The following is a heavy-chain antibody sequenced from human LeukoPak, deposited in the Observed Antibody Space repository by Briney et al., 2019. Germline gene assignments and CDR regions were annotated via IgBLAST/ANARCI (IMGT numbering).Heavy chain of an antibody. J-gene: IGHJ4*02. CDR1: GGSINDYY. CDR3: AREYSNGWYVFDY. Sequence: SETLSLTCTVSGGSINDYYWSWIRQPAGKGLQWIGRVFTSGSTNYNPSLKCRVTMSIDTSKNQCSLRLTSVTAADTAMYYCAREYSNGWYVFDYWGQGTLVTVSS. V-gene: IGHV4-4*07. D-gene: IGHD6-19*01. CDR2: VFTSGST.